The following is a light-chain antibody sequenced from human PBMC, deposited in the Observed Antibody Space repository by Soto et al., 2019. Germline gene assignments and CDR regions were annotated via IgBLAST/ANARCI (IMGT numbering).Light chain of an antibody. CDR1: QSVSIN. CDR3: QQYNNWPRT. Sequence: EIVMTQSPATLSVSPGERATLSCRASQSVSINLAWYQQKPGQAPRLLIYGASSRATGIPARFSGSGPGTEFTLTISSLQSEDSAVYFCQQYNNWPRTFGQGTKV. CDR2: GAS. V-gene: IGKV3-15*01. J-gene: IGKJ1*01.